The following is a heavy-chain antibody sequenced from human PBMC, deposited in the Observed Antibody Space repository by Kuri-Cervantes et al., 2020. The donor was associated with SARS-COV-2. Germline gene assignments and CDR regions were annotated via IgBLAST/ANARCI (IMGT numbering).Heavy chain of an antibody. V-gene: IGHV4-61*01. CDR3: ARWDSYYDILTGYYPTGYFDL. Sequence: GSLRLSCTVSGGSVSSGNDYWSWIRQPPGKGLEWIGFVYYSGDTNYNPSLKSRVTISVDTSKNQFSLKLSSVTAADTAVYYCARWDSYYDILTGYYPTGYFDLWGRGTLVTVSS. CDR2: VYYSGDT. CDR1: GGSVSSGNDY. D-gene: IGHD3-9*01. J-gene: IGHJ2*01.